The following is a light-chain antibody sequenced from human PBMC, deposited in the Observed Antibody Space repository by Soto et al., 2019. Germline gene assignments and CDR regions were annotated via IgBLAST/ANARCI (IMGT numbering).Light chain of an antibody. Sequence: QAVVTQPPSASGSPGQSVTISCTGTSSDVGGYNYVSWYQQHPGKAPKLMIYEVSKRPSGVPDRFSGSKSGNTASLTVSGLQAEDEADYYCTSYAGSSSNVVVFGGGTKLTVL. CDR3: TSYAGSSSNVVV. CDR1: SSDVGGYNY. J-gene: IGLJ2*01. CDR2: EVS. V-gene: IGLV2-8*01.